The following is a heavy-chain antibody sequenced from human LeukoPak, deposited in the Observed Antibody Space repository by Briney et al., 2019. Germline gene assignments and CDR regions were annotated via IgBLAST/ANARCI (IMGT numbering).Heavy chain of an antibody. J-gene: IGHJ4*02. Sequence: PSETLSLTCTVSGGSISSYYWSWIRQPAGKGLEWIGRIYTSGSTNYNPSLKSRVTMSVDTSKNQFSLKLSSVTAADTAVYYCARGRKYYDILTGYYQRGIFDYWGQGTLVTVSS. D-gene: IGHD3-9*01. CDR3: ARGRKYYDILTGYYQRGIFDY. V-gene: IGHV4-4*07. CDR1: GGSISSYY. CDR2: IYTSGST.